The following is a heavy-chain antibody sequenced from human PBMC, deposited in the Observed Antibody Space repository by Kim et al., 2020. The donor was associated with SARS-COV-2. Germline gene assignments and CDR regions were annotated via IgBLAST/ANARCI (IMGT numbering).Heavy chain of an antibody. CDR1: GGSISSYY. J-gene: IGHJ4*02. Sequence: SETLSLTCTVSGGSISSYYWSWIRQPPGKGLEWIGYIYYSGSTNYNPSLKSRVTISVDTSKNQFSLKLSSVTAADTAVYYCARDGEYSSGWYDYWGQGTL. V-gene: IGHV4-59*13. CDR3: ARDGEYSSGWYDY. D-gene: IGHD6-19*01. CDR2: IYYSGST.